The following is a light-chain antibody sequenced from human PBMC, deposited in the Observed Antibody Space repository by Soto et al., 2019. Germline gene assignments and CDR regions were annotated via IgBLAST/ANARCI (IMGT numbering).Light chain of an antibody. V-gene: IGKV3-11*01. CDR3: QVRDVWPS. CDR2: DAS. J-gene: IGKJ1*01. CDR1: QSVSTS. Sequence: IVLTQSPVTLAVSPGESAVLSCRASQSVSTSLAWYQHKPGQAPRLFIYDASKRAPGIPARFTGSGSGTDFSFTISSLEPEDIAIYYCQVRDVWPSFGQGTKV.